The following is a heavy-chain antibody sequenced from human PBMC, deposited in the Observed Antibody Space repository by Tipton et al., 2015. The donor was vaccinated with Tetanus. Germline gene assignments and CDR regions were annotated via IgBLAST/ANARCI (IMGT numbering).Heavy chain of an antibody. CDR3: SSSPGNHYLAFFDY. CDR2: IYYSGST. CDR1: GDSINSGDYY. Sequence: TLSLTCSVSGDSINSGDYYWSWIRQPPGKGLEWIGYIYYSGSTYYNPSLKSRVTISIDTSKNQSSLRLSSVTAADTAVYYCSSSPGNHYLAFFDYWGRGTLVTVSS. V-gene: IGHV4-30-4*01. J-gene: IGHJ4*02. D-gene: IGHD2/OR15-2a*01.